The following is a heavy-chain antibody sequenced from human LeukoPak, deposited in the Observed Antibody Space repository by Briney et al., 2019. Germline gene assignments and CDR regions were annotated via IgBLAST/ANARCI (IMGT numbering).Heavy chain of an antibody. CDR3: AKSSSIAARRDAFDI. Sequence: GGSLRLSCAASGFTFSSYGMHWVRQAPGKGLEWVAFIRYDGSNKYYADSVKGRFTISRDNSKNTLYLQMNSLRAEDTAVYYCAKSSSIAARRDAFDIWGQGTMVTVSS. J-gene: IGHJ3*02. V-gene: IGHV3-30*02. CDR1: GFTFSSYG. CDR2: IRYDGSNK. D-gene: IGHD6-6*01.